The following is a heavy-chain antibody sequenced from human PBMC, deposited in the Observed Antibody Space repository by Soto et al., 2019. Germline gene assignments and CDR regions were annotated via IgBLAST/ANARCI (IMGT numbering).Heavy chain of an antibody. CDR3: VRGIQEGFDP. D-gene: IGHD5-18*01. J-gene: IGHJ5*02. CDR2: IYYNGIT. V-gene: IGHV4-30-4*01. CDR1: GDSITNGDYY. Sequence: QVSLQESGPGLVKTSQTLSLTCFVSGDSITNGDYYWSWIRQPPGKALEWIAYIYYNGITHYNPSLKRRCTISLDPSTNHYAMKITSVNDADTAVYSCVRGIQEGFDPWGQGTLVTVSS.